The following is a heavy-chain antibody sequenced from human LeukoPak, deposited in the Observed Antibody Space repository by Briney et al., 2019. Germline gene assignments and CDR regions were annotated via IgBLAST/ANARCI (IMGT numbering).Heavy chain of an antibody. CDR1: GFTFSSYG. J-gene: IGHJ4*02. CDR3: AKASDCSGGSCYFEY. D-gene: IGHD2-15*01. CDR2: ISYDGSNK. V-gene: IGHV3-30*18. Sequence: PGGSLRLSCAASGFTFSSYGMHWVRQAPGKGLEWVAVISYDGSNKYYADSVKGRFTISRDNSKNTLYLQMSSLRAEDTAVYYCAKASDCSGGSCYFEYWGQGTLVTVSS.